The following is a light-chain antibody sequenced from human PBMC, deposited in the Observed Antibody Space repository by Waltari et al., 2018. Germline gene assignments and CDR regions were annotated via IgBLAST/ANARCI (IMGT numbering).Light chain of an antibody. J-gene: IGLJ2*01. Sequence: QSVLTQPPSASGSPGQSVTISCTGTSSDVGGYNYVSWYQQHPGKAPKLMIYEVSKGPSGVPDRFSGSKSGNTASLTVSGLQAEDEADYYCSSYAGSNNWVVFGGGTKLTVL. CDR1: SSDVGGYNY. CDR3: SSYAGSNNWVV. CDR2: EVS. V-gene: IGLV2-8*01.